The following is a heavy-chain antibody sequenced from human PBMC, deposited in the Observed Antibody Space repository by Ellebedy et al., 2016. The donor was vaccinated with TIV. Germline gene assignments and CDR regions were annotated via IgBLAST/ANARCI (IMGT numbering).Heavy chain of an antibody. V-gene: IGHV4-38-2*02. Sequence: SETLSLXCNVSAGFINTYYWTWIRQPPGKGLEWIGSIYHSGSTFYNASLKSRVTISVDVSKNQFSLKLSSVTAADTAVYYCARENGPWGQGTLVTVSS. J-gene: IGHJ5*02. D-gene: IGHD2-8*01. CDR1: AGFINTYY. CDR3: ARENGP. CDR2: IYHSGST.